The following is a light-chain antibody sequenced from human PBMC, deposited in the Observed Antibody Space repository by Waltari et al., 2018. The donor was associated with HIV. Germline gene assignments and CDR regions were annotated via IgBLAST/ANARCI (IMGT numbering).Light chain of an antibody. Sequence: DIQMTQSPSSLSASVGDRVTITCPASQVISNSLAWYQQKPGKAPKLLIFDASRLESGVPSRFSGSGGGADFTLTITTLQAEDFATYFCQQYYNIPRTFGQGTEVEV. V-gene: IGKV1-NL1*01. CDR1: QVISNS. CDR2: DAS. J-gene: IGKJ2*01. CDR3: QQYYNIPRT.